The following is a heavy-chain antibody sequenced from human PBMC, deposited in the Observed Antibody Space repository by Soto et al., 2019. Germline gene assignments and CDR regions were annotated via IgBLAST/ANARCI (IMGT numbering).Heavy chain of an antibody. J-gene: IGHJ5*02. CDR1: GIPFSSFG. Sequence: QVHLVESGGGVVQPGRSLRLSCAAAGIPFSSFGMHWVRQGPGKGLEWVAGISHTGSNQYYSDSVKGRFTISKDNSKNTLYLQMDSLRPEDTAVYYCAKDFVTSPFPWGQGTLVTVSS. D-gene: IGHD2-21*01. CDR3: AKDFVTSPFP. CDR2: ISHTGSNQ. V-gene: IGHV3-30*18.